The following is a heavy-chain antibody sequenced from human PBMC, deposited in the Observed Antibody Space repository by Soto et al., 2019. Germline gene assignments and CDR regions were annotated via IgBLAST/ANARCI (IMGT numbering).Heavy chain of an antibody. CDR1: GGSISSGDYY. D-gene: IGHD3-22*01. J-gene: IGHJ6*02. CDR3: ARDYYDSSGYGRVPHALGMDV. V-gene: IGHV4-30-4*01. Sequence: SETLSLTCTVSGGSISSGDYYWSWIRQPPGKGLEWIGYIYYSGSTYYNPSLKSRVTISVDTSKNQFSLKLSSVTAADTAVYYCARDYYDSSGYGRVPHALGMDVWGQGTTVTVSS. CDR2: IYYSGST.